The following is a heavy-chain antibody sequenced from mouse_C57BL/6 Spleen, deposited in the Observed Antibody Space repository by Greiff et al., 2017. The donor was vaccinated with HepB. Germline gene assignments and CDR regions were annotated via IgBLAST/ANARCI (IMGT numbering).Heavy chain of an antibody. D-gene: IGHD4-1*01. CDR2: ISSGGSYT. J-gene: IGHJ1*03. V-gene: IGHV5-6*01. CDR3: ARQGVTGTWYFDV. CDR1: GFTFSSYG. Sequence: EVQLVESGGDLVKPGGSLKLSCAASGFTFSSYGMSWVRQTPDKRLEWVATISSGGSYTYYPDSVKGRFTISRDNAKNTLYLQMSSLKSEDTAMYYCARQGVTGTWYFDVWGTGTTVTVSS.